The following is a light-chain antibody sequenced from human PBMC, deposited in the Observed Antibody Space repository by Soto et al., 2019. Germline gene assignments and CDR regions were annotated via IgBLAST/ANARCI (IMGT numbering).Light chain of an antibody. CDR1: RTITTY. CDR2: AAS. J-gene: IGKJ2*01. V-gene: IGKV1-39*01. Sequence: DIQMTQSASPLSASVGPRVSTTARASRTITTYLNWNQQKQGRAPNLLIYAASNLQTGVPSRFSGSGSGTDFTLTISSLQPEDFATYYCQQRYITPYTFGQGTKLEIK. CDR3: QQRYITPYT.